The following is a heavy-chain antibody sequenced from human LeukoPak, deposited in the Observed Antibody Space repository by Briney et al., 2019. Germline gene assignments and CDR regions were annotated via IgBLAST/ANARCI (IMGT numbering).Heavy chain of an antibody. CDR2: IYFSGST. CDR3: GRVGFCSGGRRHRPVYYYLDV. V-gene: IGHV4-39*07. Sequence: NPSETLSLTCSVSGDSISSSDYYWGWIRQPPGKGLEWFGSIYFSGSTYYNPSLRRQVSISVDTSKNQFSLRLTSVTAADTAVYYCGRVGFCSGGRRHRPVYYYLDVWGKGTTVSVSS. D-gene: IGHD2-15*01. J-gene: IGHJ6*03. CDR1: GDSISSSDYY.